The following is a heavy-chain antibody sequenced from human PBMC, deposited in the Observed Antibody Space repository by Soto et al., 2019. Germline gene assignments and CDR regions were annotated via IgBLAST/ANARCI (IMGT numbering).Heavy chain of an antibody. J-gene: IGHJ4*02. CDR1: GFTFSSYS. Sequence: GGSLRLSCAASGFTFSSYSMNWVRQAPGKGLEWVSSISSSSSYIYYADSVKGRFTISRDNAKNSLYLQMNSLRAEDTAVYYCARSSGVEWELLVSLDYWGQGTLVTVSS. CDR2: ISSSSSYI. V-gene: IGHV3-21*01. D-gene: IGHD1-26*01. CDR3: ARSSGVEWELLVSLDY.